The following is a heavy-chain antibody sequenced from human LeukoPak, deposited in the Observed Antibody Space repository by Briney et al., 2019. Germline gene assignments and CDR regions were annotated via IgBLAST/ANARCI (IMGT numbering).Heavy chain of an antibody. V-gene: IGHV3-11*06. CDR2: ISSSSSYT. Sequence: PGGSLRLSCAASGFTFSDYYMSWIRQAPGKGLEWVSYISSSSSYTNHADSVKGRFTISRDNAKNSLYLQMNSLRAEDTAVYYCARAGYCSGGSCYYYYYGMDVWGKGTTVTVSS. J-gene: IGHJ6*04. CDR1: GFTFSDYY. CDR3: ARAGYCSGGSCYYYYYGMDV. D-gene: IGHD2-15*01.